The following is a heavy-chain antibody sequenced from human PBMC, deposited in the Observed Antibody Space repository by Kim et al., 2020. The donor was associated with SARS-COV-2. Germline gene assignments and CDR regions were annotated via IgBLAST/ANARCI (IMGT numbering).Heavy chain of an antibody. V-gene: IGHV6-1*01. Sequence: SQTLSLTCAISGDSVSSNSAAWNWIRQSPSRGLEWLGRTYYRSKWYNDYAVSVKSRITINPDTSKNQFSLQLNSVTPEDTAVYYCARGGTITMVRGVAAPANWFDPWGQGTLVTVSS. CDR2: TYYRSKWYN. J-gene: IGHJ5*02. D-gene: IGHD3-10*01. CDR3: ARGGTITMVRGVAAPANWFDP. CDR1: GDSVSSNSAA.